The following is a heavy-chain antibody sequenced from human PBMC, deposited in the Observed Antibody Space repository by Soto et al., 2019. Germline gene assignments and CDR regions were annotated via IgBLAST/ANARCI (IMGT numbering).Heavy chain of an antibody. CDR1: GYAFTTYG. J-gene: IGHJ4*02. V-gene: IGHV1-18*01. Sequence: QVHLVQSGAEVKKPGASVKVSCKGSGYAFTTYGITWVPQAPGQGLEWMGWISAHSGNTNYAQKLQGRVTVTRDTSTSTAYMELRSLRSDDTAVYYCARGRYGDYWGQGALVTVSS. CDR3: ARGRYGDY. D-gene: IGHD1-1*01. CDR2: ISAHSGNT.